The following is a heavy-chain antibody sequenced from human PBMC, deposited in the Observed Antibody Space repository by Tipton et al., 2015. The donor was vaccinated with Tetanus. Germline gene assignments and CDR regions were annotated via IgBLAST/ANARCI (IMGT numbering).Heavy chain of an antibody. CDR3: AGDLDLGGEHWFDP. Sequence: SLRLSCVASGFSVSSNYLSWVRQAPGKGLEWVSVIYSGGSTYYGDSVKGRFIVSRDNYKNTVYLQMNSLRAEDTAVYYCAGDLDLGGEHWFDPWGQGTLVAVSS. CDR2: IYSGGST. CDR1: GFSVSSNY. D-gene: IGHD3-16*01. V-gene: IGHV3-66*01. J-gene: IGHJ5*02.